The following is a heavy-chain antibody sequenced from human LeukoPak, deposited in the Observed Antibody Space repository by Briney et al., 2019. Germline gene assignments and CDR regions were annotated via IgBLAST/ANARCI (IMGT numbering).Heavy chain of an antibody. D-gene: IGHD1-14*01. CDR1: GFTFSDYY. CDR3: ARNFNHFDY. Sequence: QPGGSLRLSCGASGFTFSDYYMSWIRQAPGKGLEWVAVISYDGRNKYYTDSVKGRFPISRDNSKNTLYLQMNSLRAEDTAVYYCARNFNHFDYWGQGTLVTVSS. J-gene: IGHJ4*02. V-gene: IGHV3-30*03. CDR2: ISYDGRNK.